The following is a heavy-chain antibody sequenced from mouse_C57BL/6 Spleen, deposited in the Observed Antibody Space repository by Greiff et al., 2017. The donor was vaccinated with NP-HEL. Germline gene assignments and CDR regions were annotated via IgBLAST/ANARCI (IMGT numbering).Heavy chain of an antibody. J-gene: IGHJ4*01. V-gene: IGHV3-6*01. CDR3: AKGDYDYALGY. D-gene: IGHD2-4*01. CDR2: ISYDGSN. CDR1: GYSITSGYY. Sequence: EVKLQESGPGLVKPSQSLSLTCSVTGYSITSGYYWNWIRQFPGNKLEWMGYISYDGSNNYNPSLKNRISITRDTSKNQFFLKLNSVTTEDTATYYCAKGDYDYALGYWGQGTSVTVSP.